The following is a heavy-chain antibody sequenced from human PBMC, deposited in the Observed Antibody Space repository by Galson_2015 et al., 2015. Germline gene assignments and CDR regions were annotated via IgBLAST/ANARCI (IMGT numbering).Heavy chain of an antibody. CDR1: GFTFGDYA. V-gene: IGHV3-49*04. J-gene: IGHJ6*03. CDR3: TRDRQYYSYCYLDV. Sequence: SLRLSCGASGFTFGDYAMSWVRQAPGKGLEWVGFIRSKAYGGTTEYAASVKGRFTISRDDSKSIAYLQMNSLKTEDTAVYYCTRDRQYYSYCYLDVWGQGTTVTVSS. CDR2: IRSKAYGGTT.